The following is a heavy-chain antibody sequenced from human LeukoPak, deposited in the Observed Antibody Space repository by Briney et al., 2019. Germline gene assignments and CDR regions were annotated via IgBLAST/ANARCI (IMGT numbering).Heavy chain of an antibody. CDR2: ISYDGSNK. V-gene: IGHV3-30*04. Sequence: GGSLRLSCAASGFTFSSYAMHWVRQAPGKGLEWVAVISYDGSNKYYADSVEGRFTISRDNSKNTLYLQMNSLRAEDTAVYYCARAEDMGSGFDYWGQGTLVTVSS. D-gene: IGHD1-26*01. J-gene: IGHJ4*02. CDR3: ARAEDMGSGFDY. CDR1: GFTFSSYA.